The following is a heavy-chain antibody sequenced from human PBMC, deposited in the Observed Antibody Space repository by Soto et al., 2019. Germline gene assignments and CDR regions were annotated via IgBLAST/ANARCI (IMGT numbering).Heavy chain of an antibody. CDR3: ARVAY. CDR1: GFTFSCYE. CDR2: ITSSGTTT. Sequence: GGALRLACADSGFTFSCYEMHWVRQTPGKGLEWVSYITSSGTTTYYADSVKGRFIISRDNAQNPLFLQMNTLRPEDSAIYYCARVAYWGPGTQVTVSS. V-gene: IGHV3-48*03. J-gene: IGHJ4*02.